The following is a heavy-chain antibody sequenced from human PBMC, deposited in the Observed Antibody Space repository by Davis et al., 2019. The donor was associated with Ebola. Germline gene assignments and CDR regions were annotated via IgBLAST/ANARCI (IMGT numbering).Heavy chain of an antibody. CDR3: ARSTMVRGKTQYYYYYGMDV. J-gene: IGHJ6*02. V-gene: IGHV3-30*02. CDR2: IRYDGSNK. Sequence: GESLKISCAASGFTFSSYGMHWVRQAPGKGLEWVAFIRYDGSNKYYADSVKGRFTISRDNSKNTLYLQMNSLRAEDTAVYYCARSTMVRGKTQYYYYYGMDVWGQGTTVTVSS. D-gene: IGHD3-10*01. CDR1: GFTFSSYG.